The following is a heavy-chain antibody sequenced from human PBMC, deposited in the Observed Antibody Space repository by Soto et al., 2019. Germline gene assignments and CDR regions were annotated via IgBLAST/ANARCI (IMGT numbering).Heavy chain of an antibody. V-gene: IGHV1-18*01. CDR2: ISVHNGNT. D-gene: IGHD2-21*01. J-gene: IGHJ4*02. CDR3: ARHRLGEDALFDY. CDR1: GYTFTSYG. Sequence: ASVKVSCKSSGYTFTSYGISCVRQAPGQGLEWMGWISVHNGNTNYAQKLQGRVTMTTDTFTSTAYMELRSLRSDDTAVYYCARHRLGEDALFDYWGQGTQVTVSS.